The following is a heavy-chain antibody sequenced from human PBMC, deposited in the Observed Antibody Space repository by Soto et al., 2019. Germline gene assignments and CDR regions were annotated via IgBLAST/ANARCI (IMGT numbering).Heavy chain of an antibody. CDR1: GFTVSRHG. CDR2: IWYDGSNR. V-gene: IGHV3-33*01. D-gene: IGHD1-7*01. J-gene: IGHJ4*02. Sequence: QVQMVESGGGVVQPGGSLRLSCAASGFTVSRHGMHWVRQAPGKGLEWVAVIWYDGSNRYYADSVKGRFTISKDNSKKPLYLEMNPLRPEGPGFLYFAAAKTWNFHFPFWGQGTQVTVSS. CDR3: AAAKTWNFHFPF.